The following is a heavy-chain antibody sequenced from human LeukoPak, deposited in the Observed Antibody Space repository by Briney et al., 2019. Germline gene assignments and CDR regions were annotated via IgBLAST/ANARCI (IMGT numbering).Heavy chain of an antibody. CDR2: IYYRGST. D-gene: IGHD2-2*01. V-gene: IGHV4-39*07. CDR1: GGSISSSSYF. CDR3: ARGVVVPAAGGANWFDP. J-gene: IGHJ5*02. Sequence: SETLSLTCTVSGGSISSSSYFWGWIRQPPGKGLEWIGSIYYRGSTYYNPSLKSRVTISVDTSKNQFSLKLSSVTAADTAVYYCARGVVVPAAGGANWFDPWGQGTLVTVSS.